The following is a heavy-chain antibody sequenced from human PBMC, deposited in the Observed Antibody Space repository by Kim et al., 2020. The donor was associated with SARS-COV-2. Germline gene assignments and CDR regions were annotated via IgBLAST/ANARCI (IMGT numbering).Heavy chain of an antibody. D-gene: IGHD5-18*01. J-gene: IGHJ4*02. V-gene: IGHV3-11*01. Sequence: STIYYADSVKGRFTIARDNAKNSLYLQMNSLRAEDTAVYYCARGSGWLPYWGQGTLVTVSS. CDR2: STI. CDR3: ARGSGWLPY.